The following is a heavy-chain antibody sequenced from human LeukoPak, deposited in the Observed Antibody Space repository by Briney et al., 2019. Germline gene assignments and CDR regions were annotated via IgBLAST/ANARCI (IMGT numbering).Heavy chain of an antibody. V-gene: IGHV4-39*01. D-gene: IGHD5-18*01. CDR2: IYYSGST. CDR1: GGSNSSSSYY. CDR3: ARDSPHIDY. Sequence: PSETLSLTCTVSGGSNSSSSYYWGWIRQPPGKGLEWIGSIYYSGSTYYNPSLESRVTISVDTSKNQFSLKLSSVTAADTAVYYCARDSPHIDYWGQGTLVTVSS. J-gene: IGHJ4*02.